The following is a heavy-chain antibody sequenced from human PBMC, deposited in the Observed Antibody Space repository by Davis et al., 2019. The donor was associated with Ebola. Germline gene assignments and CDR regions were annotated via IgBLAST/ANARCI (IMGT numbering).Heavy chain of an antibody. CDR3: ARNSVHGAFDI. CDR1: GFTFSTYV. J-gene: IGHJ3*02. CDR2: ISGSGGST. V-gene: IGHV3-23*01. D-gene: IGHD5-18*01. Sequence: GGSLRLSCEVSGFTFSTYVMSWVRQAPGKGLEWVSAISGSGGSTYYADSVKGRFAISRDNSKNTLYLQMNSLRAEDTAVYYCARNSVHGAFDIWGQGTMVTVSS.